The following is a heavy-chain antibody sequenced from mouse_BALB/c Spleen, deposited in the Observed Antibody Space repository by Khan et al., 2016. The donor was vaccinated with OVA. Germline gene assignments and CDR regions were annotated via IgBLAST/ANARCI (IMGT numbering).Heavy chain of an antibody. V-gene: IGHV5-6-5*01. CDR1: GFTFSSYA. D-gene: IGHD2-14*01. J-gene: IGHJ2*01. CDR2: ISSGGSN. CDR3: AREAYRYDEYYFDY. Sequence: EVQLQESGGGSVKPGGSLKLSCAVSGFTFSSYAMSWVRQTPEKRLEWVASISSGGSNYYPDSVKGRFTISRDNARNILYLQMSSLRSEDMAMYYGAREAYRYDEYYFDYWGQGTTLTVSS.